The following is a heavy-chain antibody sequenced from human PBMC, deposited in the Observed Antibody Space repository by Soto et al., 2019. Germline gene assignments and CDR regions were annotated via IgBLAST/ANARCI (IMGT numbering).Heavy chain of an antibody. CDR2: IIPIFGTA. D-gene: IGHD1-26*01. J-gene: IGHJ4*02. CDR1: GGTFSSYA. V-gene: IGHV1-69*13. Sequence: GASVKVSCKASGGTFSSYAISWVRQAPGQGLEWMGGIIPIFGTANYAQKFQGRVTITADESTSTAYMELSSLRSEDTAVYYCARRLMGATRILDDYWGQGTLVTVSS. CDR3: ARRLMGATRILDDY.